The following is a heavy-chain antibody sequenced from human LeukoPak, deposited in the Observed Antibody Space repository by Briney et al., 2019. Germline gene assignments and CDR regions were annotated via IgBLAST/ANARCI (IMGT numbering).Heavy chain of an antibody. V-gene: IGHV3-23*01. CDR1: GFTFNTYA. CDR3: AKDRASGERLFDF. Sequence: GGSLRLSCAASGFTFNTYAMSWVRQAPGKRLEWVSAISPSGTNTYYADSVKGRFTISRDNSKNTLYLQMNSLRAEDTAVYYCAKDRASGERLFDFWGQGTLVTVSS. J-gene: IGHJ4*02. D-gene: IGHD3-16*01. CDR2: ISPSGTNT.